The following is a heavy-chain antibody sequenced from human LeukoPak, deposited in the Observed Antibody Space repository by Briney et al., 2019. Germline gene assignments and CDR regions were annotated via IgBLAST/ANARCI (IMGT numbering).Heavy chain of an antibody. CDR3: AKDRREVTPGPLDY. CDR2: ISGSGGSI. V-gene: IGHV3-23*01. J-gene: IGHJ4*02. Sequence: PGGSLRLSCAASGCTFSSYAMSWVRQAPGKGLGWVSAISGSGGSIYYADSVRGRFTISRDNSKNTLYLQMNSLRAEDAAVYYCAKDRREVTPGPLDYWGLGTLVTVSS. CDR1: GCTFSSYA. D-gene: IGHD4-11*01.